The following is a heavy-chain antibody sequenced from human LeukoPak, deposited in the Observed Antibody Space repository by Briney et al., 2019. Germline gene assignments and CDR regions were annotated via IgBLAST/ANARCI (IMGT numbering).Heavy chain of an antibody. D-gene: IGHD3-9*01. J-gene: IGHJ2*01. V-gene: IGHV3-23*01. CDR2: ISGSGGST. CDR3: VRTTSILMLRYFDL. Sequence: GGSLRLSCAASGFTFSTYAMTWVRQAPGKGLEWVSGISGSGGSTYYADSVKGRFTISRDNSKNTLYLQMNSPKTEDTAVYYCVRTTSILMLRYFDLWGRGTLVAVSS. CDR1: GFTFSTYA.